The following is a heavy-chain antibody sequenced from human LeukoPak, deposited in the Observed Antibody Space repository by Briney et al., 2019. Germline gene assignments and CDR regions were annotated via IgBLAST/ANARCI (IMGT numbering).Heavy chain of an antibody. CDR1: GFTVSSNS. CDR2: IYSGGTT. V-gene: IGHV3-66*02. Sequence: GGSLRLSCAASGFTVSSNSMSWARQAPGKGLEWVSVIYSGGTTYYADSVKGRFTISRDNSKNTLYLQMNSLRAEDTAVYYCARDRKYYYDSSGYYYLYWGQGTLVTVSS. D-gene: IGHD3-22*01. CDR3: ARDRKYYYDSSGYYYLY. J-gene: IGHJ4*02.